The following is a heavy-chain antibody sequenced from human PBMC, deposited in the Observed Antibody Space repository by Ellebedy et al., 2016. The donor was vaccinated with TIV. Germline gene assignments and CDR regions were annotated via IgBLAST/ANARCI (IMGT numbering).Heavy chain of an antibody. V-gene: IGHV3-43*01. CDR2: SGSDGIRA. CDR1: GFRFDRFS. J-gene: IGHJ4*02. CDR3: AKEQEGTSWVSFDS. D-gene: IGHD2-2*01. Sequence: GESLKISXAATGFRFDRFSIHWIRQGPGKGLEWVSLSGSDGIRAFYADSVKGRFTMSRDNRKKSLFLEMNSLRPEDSALYYCAKEQEGTSWVSFDSWGQGTLVTVSS.